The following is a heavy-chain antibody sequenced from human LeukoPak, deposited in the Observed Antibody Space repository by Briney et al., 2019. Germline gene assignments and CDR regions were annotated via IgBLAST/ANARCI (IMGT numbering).Heavy chain of an antibody. CDR2: IKSDGST. CDR1: GFTFSSYW. J-gene: IGHJ1*01. CDR3: ARAPSEIGGYYPEYFRH. Sequence: GGSLRLSCAASGFTFSSYWMHWVRQALGKGLVWVSRIKSDGSTRYADSVKGRFTVSRDNAKNTVSLQMNSLRAEDTGVYYCARAPSEIGGYYPEYFRHWGQGTLVIVSS. D-gene: IGHD3-22*01. V-gene: IGHV3-74*01.